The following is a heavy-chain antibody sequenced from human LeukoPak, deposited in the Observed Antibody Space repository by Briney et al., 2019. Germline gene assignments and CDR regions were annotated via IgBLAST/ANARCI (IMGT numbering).Heavy chain of an antibody. D-gene: IGHD2-21*02. Sequence: PSETLALTCSVSGGSMSDSITWGWVRQPPGKGLEWLANIHDDGRTAPNPSLRSRLTISQDRSKNQFSLKLSSVTAADTAVYYCARDLRYCGGDCYPPDYYGMDVWGQGTTVTVSS. J-gene: IGHJ6*02. CDR2: IHDDGRT. CDR1: GGSMSDSIT. V-gene: IGHV4/OR15-8*01. CDR3: ARDLRYCGGDCYPPDYYGMDV.